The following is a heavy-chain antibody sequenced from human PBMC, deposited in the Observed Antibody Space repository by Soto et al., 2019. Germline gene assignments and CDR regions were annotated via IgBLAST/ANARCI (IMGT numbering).Heavy chain of an antibody. J-gene: IGHJ6*02. CDR3: ARDSGGMDV. CDR1: GYTFTSYA. Sequence: ASVKVSCKASGYTFTSYALPWVRQAPGQRLEWMGWINAGNGNTKYSKKFQGRVTITRDTSASTAYMELSSLRSEDTAVYYCARDSGGMDVWGQGTTVTVSS. CDR2: INAGNGNT. V-gene: IGHV1-3*01.